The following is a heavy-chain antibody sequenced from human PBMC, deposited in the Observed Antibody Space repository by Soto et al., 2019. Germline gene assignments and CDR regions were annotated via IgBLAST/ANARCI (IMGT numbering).Heavy chain of an antibody. CDR2: INPGNGDR. Sequence: GASVKVSCKASGYTFTTYPIHWVRQAPGQGLEWMGWINPGNGDRDYLQKFQGRVTITRDTSASTAYMELSSLTSEDTAVYHCARKDYYRSGIYYFDYWGQGTLVTVSS. J-gene: IGHJ4*02. CDR3: ARKDYYRSGIYYFDY. V-gene: IGHV1-3*01. D-gene: IGHD3-10*01. CDR1: GYTFTTYP.